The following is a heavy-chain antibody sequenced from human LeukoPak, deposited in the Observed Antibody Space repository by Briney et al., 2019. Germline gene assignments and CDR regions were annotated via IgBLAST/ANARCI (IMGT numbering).Heavy chain of an antibody. CDR3: AKVFSGSYYSPFAH. J-gene: IGHJ4*02. CDR2: ISGSGGST. D-gene: IGHD3-10*01. V-gene: IGHV3-23*01. Sequence: GGSLRLSCAASGFTFSDYEMNWVRQAPGKGLEWVSAISGSGGSTYYADSVKGRFTISRDNSKNTLYLQMNSLRAEDTAVYYCAKVFSGSYYSPFAHWGQGTLVTVSS. CDR1: GFTFSDYE.